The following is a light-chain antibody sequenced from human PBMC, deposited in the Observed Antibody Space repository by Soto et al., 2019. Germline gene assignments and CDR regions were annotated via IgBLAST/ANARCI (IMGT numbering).Light chain of an antibody. V-gene: IGLV2-14*01. J-gene: IGLJ2*01. CDR1: SSDIGYYNY. CDR3: SSQAVSSTLV. Sequence: QSALTQPASVSGSPGQSITISCTGTSSDIGYYNYVSWYQQHPGKAPKLMIYDVNNRPSGVSNRFSGSKSGNTASLTISGLQAEDEADYYCSSQAVSSTLVFGGGTKLTVL. CDR2: DVN.